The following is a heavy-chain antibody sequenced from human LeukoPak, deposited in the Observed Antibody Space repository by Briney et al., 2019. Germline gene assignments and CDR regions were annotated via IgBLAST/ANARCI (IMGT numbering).Heavy chain of an antibody. CDR2: ISGSGGST. V-gene: IGHV3-23*01. J-gene: IGHJ4*02. Sequence: PGGSLRLSCVPSGFTFSSYAMSWVRQAPGKGLEWVSSISGSGGSTHYADSVKGRFTISRDKTKNTLYLQMNSLRAEDTAVYYCAKSSYYDTSGYYREYYFDYWGQGTLVTVSS. CDR1: GFTFSSYA. D-gene: IGHD3-22*01. CDR3: AKSSYYDTSGYYREYYFDY.